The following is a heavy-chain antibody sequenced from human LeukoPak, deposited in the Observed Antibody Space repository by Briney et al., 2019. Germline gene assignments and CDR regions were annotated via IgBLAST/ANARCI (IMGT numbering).Heavy chain of an antibody. D-gene: IGHD5-24*01. CDR2: ISAYNGNT. Sequence: ASVKVSCKASGYTFTSYGISWVRQAPGQGLEWMGWISAYNGNTNYAQKLQGRVTVTTDTSTSTAYMEVRSLRSDDTAVYYCARDAKVEMATIRAFDIWGQGTMVTVSS. CDR1: GYTFTSYG. CDR3: ARDAKVEMATIRAFDI. V-gene: IGHV1-18*01. J-gene: IGHJ3*02.